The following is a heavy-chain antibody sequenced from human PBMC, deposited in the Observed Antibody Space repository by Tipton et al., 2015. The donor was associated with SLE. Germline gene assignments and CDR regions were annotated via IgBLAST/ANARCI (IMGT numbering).Heavy chain of an antibody. J-gene: IGHJ4*02. Sequence: SLRLSCAASGFIFSSYWMSWVRQAPGKGLEWVSAISGSGTGTYYADSVKGRFTISRDNSKNTLYLQMNSLRAEDTAVYYCAKPSGTVAVDYWGQGTLVTVSS. CDR2: ISGSGTGT. D-gene: IGHD6-19*01. V-gene: IGHV3-23*01. CDR1: GFIFSSYW. CDR3: AKPSGTVAVDY.